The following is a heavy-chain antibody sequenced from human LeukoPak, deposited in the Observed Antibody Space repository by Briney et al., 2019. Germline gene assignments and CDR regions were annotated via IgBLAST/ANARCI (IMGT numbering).Heavy chain of an antibody. Sequence: PGGSLRLSCAASGFTFSSYGMHWVRQAPGKGLEWVAVIWYDGSNKYYADSVKGRFTISRDNSKNTLYLQMNSLRAEDTAVYYCARERRVAAAPTKDYWGQGTLVTVSS. CDR3: ARERRVAAAPTKDY. CDR1: GFTFSSYG. J-gene: IGHJ4*02. CDR2: IWYDGSNK. D-gene: IGHD6-13*01. V-gene: IGHV3-33*01.